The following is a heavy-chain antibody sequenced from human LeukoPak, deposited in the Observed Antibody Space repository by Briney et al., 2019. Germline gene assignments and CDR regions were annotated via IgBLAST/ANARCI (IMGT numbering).Heavy chain of an antibody. CDR1: GDSISPHY. CDR3: ARFSGYDDTGHHYLDN. V-gene: IGHV4-59*08. CDR2: IHYTGNT. J-gene: IGHJ4*02. Sequence: PSETLSLTCSVSGDSISPHYWSWIRQPPEKGLEWIGYIHYTGNTNYNPSLKSRVPISVDTSTNQFSLRLSSVTAADTAVYYCARFSGYDDTGHHYLDNWGQGTLVAVSS. D-gene: IGHD3-22*01.